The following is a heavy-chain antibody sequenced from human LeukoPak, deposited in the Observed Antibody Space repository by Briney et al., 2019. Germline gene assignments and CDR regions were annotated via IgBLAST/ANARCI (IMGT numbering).Heavy chain of an antibody. CDR3: ARSMVRGVIPFDP. Sequence: SETLSLTCIVSGGSMNNYYWSWIRQPAGKGLEWIGRIYTSGSTNYNPSLKSRVTMSVDTSKNQFSLKLNSVTPEDTAVYYCARSMVRGVIPFDPWGQGTLVTASS. CDR1: GGSMNNYY. J-gene: IGHJ5*02. CDR2: IYTSGST. D-gene: IGHD3-10*01. V-gene: IGHV4-4*07.